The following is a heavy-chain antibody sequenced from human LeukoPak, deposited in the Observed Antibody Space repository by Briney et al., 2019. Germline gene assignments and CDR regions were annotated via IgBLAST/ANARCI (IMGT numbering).Heavy chain of an antibody. CDR3: ARGRQQGGDFDY. J-gene: IGHJ4*02. D-gene: IGHD6-13*01. Sequence: SETLSLTCTVSGGSICSYYWSWIRQPAGKGLEWIGRIYTSGSTNYNPSLKSRVTMTVDTSKNQFSLKLSSVTAADTAVYDCARGRQQGGDFDYWGQGTLVTVSS. CDR1: GGSICSYY. CDR2: IYTSGST. V-gene: IGHV4-4*07.